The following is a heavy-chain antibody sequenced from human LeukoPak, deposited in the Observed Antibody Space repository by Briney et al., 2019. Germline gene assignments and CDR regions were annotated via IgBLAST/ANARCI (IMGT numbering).Heavy chain of an antibody. CDR1: GFTFSSYE. V-gene: IGHV3-48*03. Sequence: QPGGSLRLSCAASGFTFSSYEMNWVRQAPGKGLEWDSYISSSGSTIYYADSVKGRFTISRDNSKNTLYLQMNSLRAEDTAVYYCAKEDGAWWELQSLDYWGQGTLVTVSS. J-gene: IGHJ4*02. CDR3: AKEDGAWWELQSLDY. D-gene: IGHD1-26*01. CDR2: ISSSGSTI.